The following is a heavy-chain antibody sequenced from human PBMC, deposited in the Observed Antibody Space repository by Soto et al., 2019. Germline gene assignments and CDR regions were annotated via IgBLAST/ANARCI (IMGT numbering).Heavy chain of an antibody. D-gene: IGHD2-2*01. V-gene: IGHV1-2*02. CDR3: ARDWQCLALYYFDY. CDR1: GYTFTGYY. J-gene: IGHJ4*02. CDR2: INPNSGGT. Sequence: GASVKVSCKASGYTFTGYYMHWVRQAPGQGLEWMGWINPNSGGTNYAQKFQGRVTMTRDTSISTAYMELSRLRSDDTAVYYCARDWQCLALYYFDYWGQGTLVTVSS.